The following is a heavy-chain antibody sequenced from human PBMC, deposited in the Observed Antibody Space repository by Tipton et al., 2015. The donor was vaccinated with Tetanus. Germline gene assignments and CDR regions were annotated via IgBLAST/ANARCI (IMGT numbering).Heavy chain of an antibody. CDR3: AKTGRDYDY. Sequence: SLRLSCAASGFTFRSPWMSWVRQAPGKGLEWVANINPGGSEGYYVDSVKGRFTISRDNTKNSLFLQMNSLRVEDTAIYYCAKTGRDYDYWGQGTLVTVSS. D-gene: IGHD1-26*01. V-gene: IGHV3-7*01. J-gene: IGHJ4*02. CDR2: INPGGSEG. CDR1: GFTFRSPW.